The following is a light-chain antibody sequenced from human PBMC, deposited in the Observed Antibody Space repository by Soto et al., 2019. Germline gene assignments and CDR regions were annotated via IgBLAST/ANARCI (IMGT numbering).Light chain of an antibody. CDR1: SSDVGSYNL. V-gene: IGLV2-23*01. CDR3: CSYAGSSHWV. J-gene: IGLJ3*02. Sequence: QSALTQPASVSGSPGQSITISCTGTSSDVGSYNLVSWYQQHPGKAPKLMIYEGSKRPSGVSNRFSGSKSGNTASLTISGLQSEDEAAYYCCSYAGSSHWVFGGGTKLTVL. CDR2: EGS.